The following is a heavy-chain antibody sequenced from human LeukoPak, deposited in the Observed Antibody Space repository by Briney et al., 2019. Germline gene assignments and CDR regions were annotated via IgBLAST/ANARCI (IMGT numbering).Heavy chain of an antibody. J-gene: IGHJ6*03. D-gene: IGHD2-15*01. V-gene: IGHV3-7*01. CDR2: IKQDGSEK. Sequence: GGSLRLSCAASGFTFSSYWVSWVRQAPGKGLEWVANIKQDGSEKYYVDSVKGRFTISRDNAKNSLYLQMNSLRAEDTAVYYCARDDVVVVAATRDYYYYMDVWGKGTTVTVSS. CDR1: GFTFSSYW. CDR3: ARDDVVVVAATRDYYYYMDV.